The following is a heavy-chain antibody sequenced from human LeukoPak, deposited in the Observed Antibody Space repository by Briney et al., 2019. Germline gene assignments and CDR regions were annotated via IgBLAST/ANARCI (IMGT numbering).Heavy chain of an antibody. J-gene: IGHJ4*02. Sequence: GSLRLSCAASGFTFSSYSMNWVRQAPGKGLEWVSFISSSSSTIYYADSVKGRFTISRDNAKNSLYLQMNSLRAEDTAVYYCARDRGGSYSAIDYWGQGTLVTVSS. D-gene: IGHD1-26*01. CDR1: GFTFSSYS. V-gene: IGHV3-48*04. CDR3: ARDRGGSYSAIDY. CDR2: ISSSSSTI.